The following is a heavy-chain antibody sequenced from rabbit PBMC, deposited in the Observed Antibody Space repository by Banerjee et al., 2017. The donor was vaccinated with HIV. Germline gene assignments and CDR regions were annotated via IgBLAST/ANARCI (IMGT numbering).Heavy chain of an antibody. J-gene: IGHJ4*01. V-gene: IGHV1S45*01. CDR1: GFSFNNNYV. D-gene: IGHD4-1*01. Sequence: QEQLEESGGDLVKPEGSLTLTCTASGFSFNNNYVMCWVRQAPGKGLEWIACIYTSSGSTYYATWAKGRFTISGTSSTTVTLQMTSLTAADTATYFCARGDISSGWDLWGPGTLVTVS. CDR3: ARGDISSGWDL. CDR2: IYTSSGST.